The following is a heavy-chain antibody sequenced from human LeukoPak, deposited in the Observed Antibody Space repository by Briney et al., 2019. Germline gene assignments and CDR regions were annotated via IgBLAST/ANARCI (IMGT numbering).Heavy chain of an antibody. CDR3: ARDEGRGYYGSGSENYYYYYYMDV. Sequence: SETLSLTCTVSGGSISSYYWSWIRQPAGKGLEWIGRIYTSGSTNYNPSLKSRVTISVDTSKNQFSLKLSSVTAADTAVYYCARDEGRGYYGSGSENYYYYYYMDVWGKGTTVTVSS. J-gene: IGHJ6*03. D-gene: IGHD3-10*01. CDR1: GGSISSYY. CDR2: IYTSGST. V-gene: IGHV4-4*07.